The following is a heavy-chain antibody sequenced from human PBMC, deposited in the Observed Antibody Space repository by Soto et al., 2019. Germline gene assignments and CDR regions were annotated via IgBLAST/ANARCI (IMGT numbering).Heavy chain of an antibody. CDR2: IKQDGSEK. CDR1: GFTFSSYW. D-gene: IGHD6-19*01. V-gene: IGHV3-7*01. CDR3: ARDRQWPTHNFDY. Sequence: PGGSLRLSCAASGFTFSSYWMSWVRQAPGKGLEWVANIKQDGSEKYYVDSVKGRFTVSRDNAKNSLYLQMNSLRAEDTAVYYCARDRQWPTHNFDYWGQGTLVTVSS. J-gene: IGHJ4*02.